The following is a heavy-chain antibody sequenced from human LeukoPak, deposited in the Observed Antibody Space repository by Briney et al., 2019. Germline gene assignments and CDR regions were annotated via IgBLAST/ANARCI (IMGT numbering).Heavy chain of an antibody. J-gene: IGHJ4*02. CDR2: ILSKTDGETT. V-gene: IGHV3-15*01. Sequence: PGGSLRLSCAASGFTFSNAWMSWVRQAPGKGLEWVGRILSKTDGETTDNAAPVKGRFTISRDGSKDTLYLQMNSLKTEDTALYYCTTTGGSTTRFADYWGQGTLVTVSS. CDR3: TTTGGSTTRFADY. CDR1: GFTFSNAW. D-gene: IGHD1-26*01.